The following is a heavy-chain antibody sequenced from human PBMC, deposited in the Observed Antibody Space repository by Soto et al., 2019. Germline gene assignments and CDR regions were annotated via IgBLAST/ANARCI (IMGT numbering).Heavy chain of an antibody. CDR2: ISADGSDK. D-gene: IGHD3-3*01. CDR1: GFTFSNFG. V-gene: IGHV3-30*18. J-gene: IGHJ4*02. Sequence: QVQLVESGGGVVQPGRSLRLSCAASGFTFSNFGMHWGRQAPGKGLEWVAAISADGSDKYFSDSVKGRFTISRDNSKNTLFLQMNRLGVEDAAVYYCTKGSEVARQELDYWGQGTLVTVSS. CDR3: TKGSEVARQELDY.